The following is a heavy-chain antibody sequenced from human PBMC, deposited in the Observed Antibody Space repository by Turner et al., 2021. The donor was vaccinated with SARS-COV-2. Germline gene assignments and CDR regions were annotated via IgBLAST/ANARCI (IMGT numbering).Heavy chain of an antibody. J-gene: IGHJ6*03. CDR3: ARVKSTVTTYYYYYMDV. CDR1: GGSISSSSYY. CDR2: VYYRGNT. D-gene: IGHD4-4*01. V-gene: IGHV4-39*01. Sequence: QLQLQESGPGLVKPSETLSLTCSVAGGSISSSSYYWGWIRQPPGKGQEWIGSVYYRGNTYYNPSLESRVTISVDTSNNQFSLKLNSVTAADTAVYYCARVKSTVTTYYYYYMDVWGKGTTVTVSS.